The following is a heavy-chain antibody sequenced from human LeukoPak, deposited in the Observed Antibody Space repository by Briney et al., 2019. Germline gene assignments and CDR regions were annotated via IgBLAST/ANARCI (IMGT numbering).Heavy chain of an antibody. J-gene: IGHJ4*02. CDR3: AKDLAVAGTFDY. D-gene: IGHD6-19*01. V-gene: IGHV3-23*01. CDR2: ISGGGGST. CDR1: GFTFSSYG. Sequence: PGGSLRLSCAASGFTFSSYGMSWVRQAPGKGLEWVSGISGGGGSTYYADSVKGRFTISRDNSNNTLYLQMNSLRAQDTAVYYCAKDLAVAGTFDYWGQGTLVTVSS.